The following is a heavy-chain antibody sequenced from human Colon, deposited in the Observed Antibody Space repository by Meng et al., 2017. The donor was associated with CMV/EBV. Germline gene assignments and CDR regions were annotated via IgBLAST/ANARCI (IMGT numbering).Heavy chain of an antibody. J-gene: IGHJ4*02. CDR2: ISPSSNSV. CDR3: ARAAVGGNEGIDY. D-gene: IGHD4-23*01. V-gene: IGHV3-48*04. CDR1: EFTFNTYT. Sequence: GESLKISCAASEFTFNTYTMNWVRQAPGKGPEWLAYISPSSNSVYYADSVRGRFTVSRDNAKNSLYLQMNSLRADDTAIYYCARAAVGGNEGIDYWGQGTLVTSPQ.